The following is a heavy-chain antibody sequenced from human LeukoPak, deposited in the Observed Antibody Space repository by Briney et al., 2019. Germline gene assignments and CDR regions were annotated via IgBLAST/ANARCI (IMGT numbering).Heavy chain of an antibody. J-gene: IGHJ5*02. CDR3: ARISFIAAAGQFDP. D-gene: IGHD6-13*01. Sequence: ASVKVSCKASGYTFTGYYMHWVRQAPGQGLEWMGWINPNSGGTKYAQKFQGRVTMTRDTSINTAYMELTRLRSDDTALYYCARISFIAAAGQFDPWGQGTLVTVSS. V-gene: IGHV1-2*02. CDR2: INPNSGGT. CDR1: GYTFTGYY.